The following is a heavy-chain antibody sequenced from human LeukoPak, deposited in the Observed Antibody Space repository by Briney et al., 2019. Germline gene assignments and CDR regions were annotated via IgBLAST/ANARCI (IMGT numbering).Heavy chain of an antibody. D-gene: IGHD6-19*01. CDR3: ARGAAVALEL. Sequence: GGSLRLSCGASGFTLTDYNMHWVREAPGEGLEYVAFIRFDGTTEYYTDSVKSRFTMSRDKTKNTLYLQMDSLRGEDTAVYYCARGAAVALELWGQGTLVTVSS. V-gene: IGHV3-30*02. CDR1: GFTLTDYN. J-gene: IGHJ4*02. CDR2: IRFDGTTE.